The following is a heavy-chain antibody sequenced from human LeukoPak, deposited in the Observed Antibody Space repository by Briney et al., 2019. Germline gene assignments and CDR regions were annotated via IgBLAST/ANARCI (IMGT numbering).Heavy chain of an antibody. Sequence: GGSLRLSCAASAFTFSRYGMHWVRQAPGKGLEWVTFIRYDGSKKYYADSVKGRFTISRDNSKNTLYLQMNSLRAEDTAVYYCAKDLSRGYSTYYYDSSGYFFDYWGQGTLVTVSS. CDR2: IRYDGSKK. CDR3: AKDLSRGYSTYYYDSSGYFFDY. D-gene: IGHD3-22*01. CDR1: AFTFSRYG. J-gene: IGHJ4*02. V-gene: IGHV3-30*02.